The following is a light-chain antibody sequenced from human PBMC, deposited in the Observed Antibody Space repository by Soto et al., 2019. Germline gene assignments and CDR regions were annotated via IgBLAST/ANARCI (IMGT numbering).Light chain of an antibody. CDR1: SSDVGAYNY. CDR2: EVN. CDR3: SSFAGSNTVI. J-gene: IGLJ2*01. V-gene: IGLV2-8*01. Sequence: QSVLTQPPSASGSPGQSVAISCTGSSSDVGAYNYVSWYQQFPGKAPQILIYEVNKRPSGVPDRFSVSKSGNTASLTVSGLQAEDEADYFCSSFAGSNTVIFGGGTKVTVL.